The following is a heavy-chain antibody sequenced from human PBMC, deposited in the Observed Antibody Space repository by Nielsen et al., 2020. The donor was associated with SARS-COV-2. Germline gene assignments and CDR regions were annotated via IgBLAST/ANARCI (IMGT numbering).Heavy chain of an antibody. V-gene: IGHV4-34*01. CDR1: GGSFGRYY. J-gene: IGHJ4*02. CDR2: ITDSGTA. CDR3: ARLKYDYIWGSYRYIDV. Sequence: SETLSLTCAVYGGSFGRYYWTWIRQAPERGLEWIGEITDSGTADYNSSLRGRATISLDTSKNHISLKLSSVTAADTAVYYCARLKYDYIWGSYRYIDVWGQGTLFTVSS. D-gene: IGHD3-16*02.